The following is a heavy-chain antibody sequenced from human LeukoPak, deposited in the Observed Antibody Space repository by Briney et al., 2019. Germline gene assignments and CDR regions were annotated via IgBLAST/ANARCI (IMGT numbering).Heavy chain of an antibody. CDR2: INPNSGGT. CDR3: AGSLYSSGTDFDY. CDR1: GYTFTGYY. J-gene: IGHJ4*02. V-gene: IGHV1-2*02. D-gene: IGHD6-19*01. Sequence: ASVKVSCKASGYTFTGYYMHWVRQAPGQGLEWMGWINPNSGGTNYAQKFQGRVTMTRDTSISTAYMELSRQRSDDTAVYYCAGSLYSSGTDFDYWGQGTLVTVSS.